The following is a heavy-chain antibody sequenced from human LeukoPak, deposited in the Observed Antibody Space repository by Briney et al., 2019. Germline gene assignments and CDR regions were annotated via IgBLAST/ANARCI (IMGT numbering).Heavy chain of an antibody. D-gene: IGHD2-15*01. CDR2: ISSSSSTI. CDR1: GFTFSSYS. CDR3: ARDSTLGYCSGGSCYFAFDI. J-gene: IGHJ3*02. Sequence: GGSLRLSCAASGFTFSSYSMNWVRQAPGKGLEWVSYISSSSSTIYYADSVKGRFTISRDNAKNSLYLQMNSLRAEDTAVYYCARDSTLGYCSGGSCYFAFDIWGQGTMVTVSS. V-gene: IGHV3-48*01.